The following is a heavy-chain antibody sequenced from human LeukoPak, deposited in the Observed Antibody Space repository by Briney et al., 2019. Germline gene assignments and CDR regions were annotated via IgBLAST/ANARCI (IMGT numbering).Heavy chain of an antibody. Sequence: PGGSLRLSCAASGFTFSSYAMSWVRQAPGKGLEWVSAISGCGGSTYYADSVKGRFTISRDNSKNTLYLQMNSLRADDTAVYYCAKGARGDTVTSIVGLNWFDPWGQGTLVTVSS. CDR2: ISGCGGST. J-gene: IGHJ5*02. CDR1: GFTFSSYA. V-gene: IGHV3-23*01. D-gene: IGHD4-17*01. CDR3: AKGARGDTVTSIVGLNWFDP.